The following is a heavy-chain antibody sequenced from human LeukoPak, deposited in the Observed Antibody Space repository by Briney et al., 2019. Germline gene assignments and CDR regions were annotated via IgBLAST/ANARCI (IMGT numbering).Heavy chain of an antibody. Sequence: GGSLRLSCAASGFTFSGSAMHWVRQASGKGLEWVGRIRSKANSYATAYAASVKGRFTISRDDSRNTAYLQMNSLKTEDTAVYYCTRHSPMFDPWGQGTLVTVSS. CDR1: GFTFSGSA. J-gene: IGHJ5*02. CDR3: TRHSPMFDP. CDR2: IRSKANSYAT. V-gene: IGHV3-73*01.